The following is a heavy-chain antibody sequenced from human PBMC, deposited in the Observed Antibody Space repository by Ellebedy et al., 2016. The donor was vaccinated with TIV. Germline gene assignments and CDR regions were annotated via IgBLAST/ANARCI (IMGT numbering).Heavy chain of an antibody. D-gene: IGHD7-27*01. Sequence: KVSCKGSGYSFTNYWITWVRQMPGKGLEWMGRIDPTDSYTNYSPSFQGHVTISADKSITTAYLQWSSLKASDTAMYYCARQTGFFDYWGQGTLVTVSS. V-gene: IGHV5-10-1*01. CDR1: GYSFTNYW. J-gene: IGHJ4*02. CDR2: IDPTDSYT. CDR3: ARQTGFFDY.